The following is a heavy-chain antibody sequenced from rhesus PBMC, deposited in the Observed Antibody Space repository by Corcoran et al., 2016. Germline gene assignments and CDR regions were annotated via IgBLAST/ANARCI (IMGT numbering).Heavy chain of an antibody. D-gene: IGHD1-44*01. CDR3: ARESSWGITTDS. CDR2: INGDSGGT. CDR1: GGSIRRYW. V-gene: IGHV4-80*01. J-gene: IGHJ4*01. Sequence: QVQLQESGPGLVKPSETLSLTCAVSGGSIRRYWWSWIRQPPGKGLEWIGEINGDSGGTYYNPSLKSRVTISKDASKNQFSLKLNSVTAADTAVYYCARESSWGITTDSWGQGVLVTVSS.